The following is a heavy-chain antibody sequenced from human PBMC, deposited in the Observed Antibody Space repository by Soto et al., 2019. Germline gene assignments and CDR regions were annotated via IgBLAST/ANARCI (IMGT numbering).Heavy chain of an antibody. J-gene: IGHJ6*02. CDR1: GDSVSSNSAA. CDR2: TYYRSKWYN. Sequence: SQTLSLTCAISGDSVSSNSAAWNWIRQSPSRGLEWLGRTYYRSKWYNDYAVSVKSRITINPDTSKNQFSLQLNSVTPEDTAVYYCARDYAGYSSGGYYYYGMDVWGQGTTVTVSS. CDR3: ARDYAGYSSGGYYYYGMDV. V-gene: IGHV6-1*01. D-gene: IGHD6-19*01.